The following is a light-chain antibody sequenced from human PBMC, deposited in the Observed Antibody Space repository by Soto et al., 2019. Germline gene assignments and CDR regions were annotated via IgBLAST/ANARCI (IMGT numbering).Light chain of an antibody. CDR3: QHGYVAPYS. J-gene: IGKJ2*03. CDR1: QDINGY. V-gene: IGKV1-39*01. Sequence: DIQMTQSPSSVSASIGDTVTITCRASQDINGYLNGYQQKSGEVPKLLIYSASTLHSGVPSRFTGSGSETDFTLTIKSLQPEDFAPYYCQHGYVAPYSFGQGTKVDI. CDR2: SAS.